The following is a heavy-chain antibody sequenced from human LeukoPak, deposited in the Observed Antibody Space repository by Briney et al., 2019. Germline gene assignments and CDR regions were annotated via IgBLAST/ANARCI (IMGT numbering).Heavy chain of an antibody. CDR1: GFIFSTYW. Sequence: PGGSLRLSCAASGFIFSTYWMTWVRQAPGKGLEWVANIKQDGSEKYYVDSVKGRFTISRDNAKNSLYLQMNSLKTEDTAFYYCTADVPGGAYPFDSWGQGTLVTVSS. V-gene: IGHV3-7*03. CDR2: IKQDGSEK. CDR3: TADVPGGAYPFDS. J-gene: IGHJ4*02. D-gene: IGHD2-8*02.